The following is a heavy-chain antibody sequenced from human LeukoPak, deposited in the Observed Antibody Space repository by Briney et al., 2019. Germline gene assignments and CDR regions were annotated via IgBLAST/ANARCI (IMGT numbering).Heavy chain of an antibody. Sequence: ASVKVSCKASGGTFSSYAISWVRQAPGQGLEWMGGIIPIFGTANYAQKFQGRVTITADESTSTAYMELSSLRSEDTAVYYCARDVATAGWFDPWGQGTLVTVSS. CDR1: GGTFSSYA. J-gene: IGHJ5*02. D-gene: IGHD6-13*01. CDR2: IIPIFGTA. CDR3: ARDVATAGWFDP. V-gene: IGHV1-69*13.